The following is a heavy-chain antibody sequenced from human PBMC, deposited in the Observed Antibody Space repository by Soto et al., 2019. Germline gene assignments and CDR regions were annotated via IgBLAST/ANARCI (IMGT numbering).Heavy chain of an antibody. CDR2: ISGSGGNT. Sequence: GGSLRLSCAASGFTFASYAMSWVRQAPGKGLEWVSGISGSGGNTYNADSVKGRFTISRDNSKNTLYLDMISLRAEDTAVYHCAKIPTLYYDSRGFYGWFGPWGQGTQVTVSS. J-gene: IGHJ5*02. CDR3: AKIPTLYYDSRGFYGWFGP. D-gene: IGHD3-22*01. V-gene: IGHV3-23*01. CDR1: GFTFASYA.